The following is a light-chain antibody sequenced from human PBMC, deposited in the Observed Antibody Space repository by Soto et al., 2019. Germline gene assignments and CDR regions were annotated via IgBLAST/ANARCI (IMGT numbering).Light chain of an antibody. Sequence: EIVLTQSPATLSLSPGERATLSCRASQSVSSYLAWYQQKPGQAPRLLIYDASNRATGIPVRFSGSGSGTDFTLTISSLEPEDFAVYYCQQRSNCPTFGGGTKVEIK. CDR2: DAS. CDR1: QSVSSY. CDR3: QQRSNCPT. V-gene: IGKV3-11*01. J-gene: IGKJ4*01.